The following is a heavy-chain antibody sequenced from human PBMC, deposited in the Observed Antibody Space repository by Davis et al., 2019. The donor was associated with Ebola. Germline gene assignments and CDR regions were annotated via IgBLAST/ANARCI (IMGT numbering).Heavy chain of an antibody. D-gene: IGHD1-26*01. V-gene: IGHV3-23*01. J-gene: IGHJ4*02. CDR1: GFTFSNYA. Sequence: GESLKISCAASGFTFSNYAMSWVRQASGTGLEWVSDISGSGGDTYYADSVKGRFTLSRDNSRSTLSLQMNSLRVEDTAVYYCARLRVGANYFDNWGQGTLVTVSS. CDR2: ISGSGGDT. CDR3: ARLRVGANYFDN.